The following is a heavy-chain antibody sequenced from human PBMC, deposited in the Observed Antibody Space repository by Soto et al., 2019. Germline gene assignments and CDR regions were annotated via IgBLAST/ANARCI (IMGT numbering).Heavy chain of an antibody. CDR1: GYTFTSYY. CDR3: AREGAYYYDSSGYRNWFDP. D-gene: IGHD3-22*01. Sequence: GASVKVSCKASGYTFTSYYMHWVRQAPGQGLEWMGIINPSGGSTSYAQKFQGRVTMTRDTSTSTVYMELSGLRSEDTAVYYCAREGAYYYDSSGYRNWFDPWGQGTLVTVSS. J-gene: IGHJ5*02. CDR2: INPSGGST. V-gene: IGHV1-46*01.